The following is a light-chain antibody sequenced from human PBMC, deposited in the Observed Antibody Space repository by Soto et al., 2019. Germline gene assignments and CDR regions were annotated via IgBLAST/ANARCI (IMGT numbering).Light chain of an antibody. CDR1: QSVSSTY. Sequence: EIVLTQSPGTLSLSPGETATLSCRASQSVSSTYLAWYQQKPGQAPRLLIYGASSRATGIPDRFSGSGSGTDFTLTISRLEPEDFAVYYWQQYGSSPYAFGQGTKLEIK. J-gene: IGKJ2*01. CDR2: GAS. CDR3: QQYGSSPYA. V-gene: IGKV3-20*01.